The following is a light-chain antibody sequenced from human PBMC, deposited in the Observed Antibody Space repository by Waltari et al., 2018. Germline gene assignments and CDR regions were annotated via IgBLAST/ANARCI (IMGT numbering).Light chain of an antibody. CDR2: GNT. Sequence: QSVLTQPPSLSGAPGQRVTISCTGSSSNIGAGHDVHWYQRLPGTAPKLHSYGNTNRPSGVPDRFSGSKSGTSASLAITGLQAEDEADYFCQSFDNYVSGGTVFGGGTKLAVL. CDR1: SSNIGAGHD. V-gene: IGLV1-40*01. CDR3: QSFDNYVSGGTV. J-gene: IGLJ3*02.